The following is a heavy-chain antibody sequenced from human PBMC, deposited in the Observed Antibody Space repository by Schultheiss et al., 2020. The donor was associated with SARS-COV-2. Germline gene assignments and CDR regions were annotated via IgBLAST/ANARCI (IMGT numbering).Heavy chain of an antibody. D-gene: IGHD2-21*02. CDR3: ATHCGGHCYFDY. Sequence: GGSLRLSCTVSGGSISSYYWSWIRQPPGKGLEWVGFIRSKAYGGTTEYAASVKGRLTISRDDSKSIAYLQMNSLRAEDTAVYYCATHCGGHCYFDYWGQGTLVTVSS. CDR1: GGSISSYY. V-gene: IGHV3-71*03. CDR2: IRSKAYGGTT. J-gene: IGHJ4*02.